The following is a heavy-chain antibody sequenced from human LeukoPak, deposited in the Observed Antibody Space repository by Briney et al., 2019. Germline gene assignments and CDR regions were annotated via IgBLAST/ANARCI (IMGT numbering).Heavy chain of an antibody. CDR3: ASSLRKRFLEPWDNWFDP. CDR2: IYTSGSA. Sequence: SETLSLTCTVSGDSITNHRCNWIRQPPGKGLEWIGHIYTSGSASYNPSLKNRVTISVDTSKNQFFLNLTSVTAADTAVYYCASSLRKRFLEPWDNWFDPWGQGALVTVSS. J-gene: IGHJ5*02. V-gene: IGHV4-4*09. CDR1: GDSITNHR. D-gene: IGHD3-3*01.